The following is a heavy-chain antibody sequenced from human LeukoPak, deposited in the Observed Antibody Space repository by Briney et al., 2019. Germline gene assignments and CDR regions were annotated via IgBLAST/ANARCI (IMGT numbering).Heavy chain of an antibody. Sequence: ASVKVSCKASGYTFTAYYMHWVRQAPGQGREWMGWINPNSGGTNYAQKFQGRVTMTRDTSISTAYMELSRLRSDDTAVYYCAARGGSGWRNAFDIWGQGTMVTVSS. CDR3: AARGGSGWRNAFDI. CDR2: INPNSGGT. J-gene: IGHJ3*02. V-gene: IGHV1-2*02. CDR1: GYTFTAYY. D-gene: IGHD6-19*01.